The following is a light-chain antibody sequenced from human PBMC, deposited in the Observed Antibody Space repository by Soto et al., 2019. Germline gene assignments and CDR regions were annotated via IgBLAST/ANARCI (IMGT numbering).Light chain of an antibody. J-gene: IGKJ5*01. V-gene: IGKV3-15*01. CDR1: QSVGSN. CDR3: QQYNNWPPIP. CDR2: GAS. Sequence: IVMTQSPELLSVSXGEIAILSCRASQSVGSNLAWYQQKPGQAPRLLIYGASTRATGFPARFSGSGFGTEFALTISSLQSQDFAVYYCQQYNNWPPIPFGQGGRLEIK.